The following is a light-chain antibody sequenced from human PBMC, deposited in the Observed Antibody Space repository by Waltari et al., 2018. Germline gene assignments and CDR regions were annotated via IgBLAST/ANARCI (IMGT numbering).Light chain of an antibody. CDR2: EAS. CDR1: QGISSY. V-gene: IGKV1-9*01. J-gene: IGKJ4*01. CDR3: QQLSTYPLT. Sequence: IQLTQSPSSLSASVGDRVTITCRASQGISSYLGWYQQKPGKAPKLLIYEASTVQSGVPSRFSGSGSGTDFTLIISSLQPEDFATYFCQQLSTYPLTFGGGTKVETK.